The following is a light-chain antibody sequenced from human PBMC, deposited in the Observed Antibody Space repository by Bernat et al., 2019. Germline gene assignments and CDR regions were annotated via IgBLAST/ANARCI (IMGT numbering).Light chain of an antibody. J-gene: IGLJ3*02. CDR3: CALAGRFTWV. CDR2: DIS. V-gene: IGLV2-11*01. CDR1: SSDVGGYKY. Sequence: QSALTQPRSVSGSPGQSVTISCTGTSSDVGGYKYVSWYQHQPDKAPKLMIYDISKRPSGVPDRFSGARSGNTASLTISGLQAEDEADYHCCALAGRFTWVFGGGTRLTVL.